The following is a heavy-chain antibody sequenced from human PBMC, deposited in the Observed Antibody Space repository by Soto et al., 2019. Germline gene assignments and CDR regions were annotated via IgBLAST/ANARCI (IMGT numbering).Heavy chain of an antibody. J-gene: IGHJ2*01. D-gene: IGHD1-26*01. Sequence: QVQLVQSGAEVKKPGDSVKVSCKAPGYTFTSYAMHWVRQAPEQRLEWMGWINAGNGNTKYSQKFQGRVTITRDTSARTAYMELSSLRSEDTVVYYCARGGSLYWYFDLWGRGTLVTVSS. CDR2: INAGNGNT. V-gene: IGHV1-3*01. CDR3: ARGGSLYWYFDL. CDR1: GYTFTSYA.